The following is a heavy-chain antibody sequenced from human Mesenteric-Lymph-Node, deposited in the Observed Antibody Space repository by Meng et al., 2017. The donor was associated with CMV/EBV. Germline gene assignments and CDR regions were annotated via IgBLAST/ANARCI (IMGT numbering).Heavy chain of an antibody. CDR1: GGSFSGYN. V-gene: IGHV4-34*01. D-gene: IGHD3-9*01. Sequence: QVQLHQWGAGLLKPSETLSVTCAVYGGSFSGYNWNWIRQSPEKGLEWIGKRNHSGSTTYNSYFTSRIIISVDTSTNQISLNMSSVTAADTAVDYCARGSSYDILTGYFDYWGQGALVTVSS. CDR3: ARGSSYDILTGYFDY. CDR2: RNHSGST. J-gene: IGHJ4*02.